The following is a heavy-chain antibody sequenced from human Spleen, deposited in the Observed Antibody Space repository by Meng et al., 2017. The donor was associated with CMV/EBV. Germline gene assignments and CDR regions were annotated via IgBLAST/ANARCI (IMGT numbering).Heavy chain of an antibody. D-gene: IGHD3-16*01. CDR2: IYTAGIT. CDR1: RFIVNNDC. V-gene: IGHV3-66*02. Sequence: GESLKISCAVSRFIVNNDCMTWVRQAPGKGLEWVSLIYTAGITFYAESVKGRFTISRDNSKNTLYLQMNSLRAEDTAVYYCARGGTVSTLRGASRPFDIWGQGTLVTVSS. CDR3: ARGGTVSTLRGASRPFDI. J-gene: IGHJ4*02.